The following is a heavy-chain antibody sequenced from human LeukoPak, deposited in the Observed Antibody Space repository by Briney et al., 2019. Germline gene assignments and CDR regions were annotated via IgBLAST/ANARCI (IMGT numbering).Heavy chain of an antibody. V-gene: IGHV3-30-3*01. J-gene: IGHJ4*02. CDR3: ARDMTGTSSSFDY. D-gene: IGHD6-6*01. Sequence: GGSLRLSCAASGFTFSRNAIHWVRQAPGKGLEWVAVISYDGSNKYYADSVKGRFTISRDNSKNTVYLQMNSLRAEDTAMYYCARDMTGTSSSFDYWGQGTLVTVSS. CDR1: GFTFSRNA. CDR2: ISYDGSNK.